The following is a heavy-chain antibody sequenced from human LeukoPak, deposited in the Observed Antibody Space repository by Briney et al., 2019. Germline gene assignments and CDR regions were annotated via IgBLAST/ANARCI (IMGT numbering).Heavy chain of an antibody. CDR2: INWNGGST. Sequence: TGGSLRLSCAASGFTFDDYGMSWVRQAPGKGLEWVSGINWNGGSTGYADSVKGRFTISRDNSKNTLYLQMNSLRAEDTAVYYCARDYRSYFDYWGQGTLVTVSS. CDR3: ARDYRSYFDY. CDR1: GFTFDDYG. V-gene: IGHV3-20*04. J-gene: IGHJ4*02. D-gene: IGHD4-11*01.